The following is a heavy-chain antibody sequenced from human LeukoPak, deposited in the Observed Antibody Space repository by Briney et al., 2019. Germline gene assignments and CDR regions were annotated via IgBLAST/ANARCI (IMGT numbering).Heavy chain of an antibody. Sequence: GGSLRLSCAASGFTFSTYPISWVRQVPGKGLVWVSRIKADGSSTTYADSVKGRFTISRDNAKNTVYLQMNSLRAEDTAVYYCANDRGYSFDYWGQGTLVTVSS. CDR3: ANDRGYSFDY. J-gene: IGHJ4*02. CDR1: GFTFSTYP. D-gene: IGHD3-22*01. CDR2: IKADGSST. V-gene: IGHV3-74*01.